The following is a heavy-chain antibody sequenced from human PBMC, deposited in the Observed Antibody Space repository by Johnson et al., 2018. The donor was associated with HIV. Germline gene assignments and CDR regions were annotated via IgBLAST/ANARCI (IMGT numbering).Heavy chain of an antibody. CDR3: ARVSYYDSSGDAFDI. Sequence: QMQLVESGGGVVQPGRSLSLSCAASGFTFSSYAMYWVRQAPGKGLEWVALISYDGNNKYYVDSVKGRFTISRDNSKNTLYLQMNSLRAEDTAVYYCARVSYYDSSGDAFDIWGQGTMVTVSS. CDR1: GFTFSSYA. J-gene: IGHJ3*02. CDR2: ISYDGNNK. D-gene: IGHD3-22*01. V-gene: IGHV3-30*14.